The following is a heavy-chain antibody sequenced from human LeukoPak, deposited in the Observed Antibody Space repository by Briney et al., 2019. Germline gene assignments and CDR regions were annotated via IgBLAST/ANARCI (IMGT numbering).Heavy chain of an antibody. CDR2: IKPNSGNT. Sequence: GASVTVSCKAYRYTFTSYDIIWLRQAPGQGPECVGWIKPNSGNTGYAQKFQGRVTMTRDTSTSTAYMELNSLTYDDTAVYYCTRNHLGLGLWGQGTMVTVSS. D-gene: IGHD1-14*01. CDR1: RYTFTSYD. J-gene: IGHJ3*01. CDR3: TRNHLGLGL. V-gene: IGHV1-8*01.